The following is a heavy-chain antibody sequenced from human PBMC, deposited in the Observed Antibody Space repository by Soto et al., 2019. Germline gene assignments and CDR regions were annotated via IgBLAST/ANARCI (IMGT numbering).Heavy chain of an antibody. CDR2: IKHSGST. CDR1: YY. V-gene: IGHV4-34*01. CDR3: ARQYCSSTSCLFDY. Sequence: YYWSWIRQPPGKGLEWIGEIKHSGSTNYNPSLKSRVTISVDTSKNQFSLKLSSVTAADTAVYYCARQYCSSTSCLFDYWGQGPLVTVSS. D-gene: IGHD2-2*01. J-gene: IGHJ4*02.